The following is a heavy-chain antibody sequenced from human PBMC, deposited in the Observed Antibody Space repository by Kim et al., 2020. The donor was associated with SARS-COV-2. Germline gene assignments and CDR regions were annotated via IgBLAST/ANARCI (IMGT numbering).Heavy chain of an antibody. Sequence: ASVKVSCKASGYTFTSYYMHWVRQAPGQGLEWMGIINPSGGSTSYAQKFQGRVTMTRDTSTSTVYMELSSLRSEDTAVYYCARDWRGRPVITMVRGVTFGYWGQGTLVTVSS. CDR1: GYTFTSYY. J-gene: IGHJ4*02. V-gene: IGHV1-46*01. CDR2: INPSGGST. D-gene: IGHD3-10*01. CDR3: ARDWRGRPVITMVRGVTFGY.